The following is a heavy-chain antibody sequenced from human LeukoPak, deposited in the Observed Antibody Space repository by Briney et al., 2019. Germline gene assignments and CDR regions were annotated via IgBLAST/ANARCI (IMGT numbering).Heavy chain of an antibody. CDR1: GFSFSSYA. V-gene: IGHV3-23*01. J-gene: IGHJ4*02. Sequence: GGSLRLSCAASGFSFSSYAMSWVRQAPGKGLEWVSSISGSGDNTYYAESVKGRFTISRDNSKNTLFLQMNSLRAEDTAVFYCAKRSGYTTGWFFDFGGKGTRVTVS. CDR3: AKRSGYTTGWFFDF. D-gene: IGHD6-19*01. CDR2: ISGSGDNT.